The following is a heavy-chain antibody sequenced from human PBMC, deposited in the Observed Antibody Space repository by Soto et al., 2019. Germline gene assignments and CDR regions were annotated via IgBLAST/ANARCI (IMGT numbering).Heavy chain of an antibody. J-gene: IGHJ6*02. V-gene: IGHV1-46*01. Sequence: QEQLVQSGAEVKKPGASVVISCKTSGYTFSGYNIFWVRQAPGQGLEFLGVINPSCGGAGYARSFSGRVTMTRDTSTRIVYMELSSLKSEDTAVYYCAKVRSLTVLAYSYHGWDVWGQGTTVTVSS. CDR3: AKVRSLTVLAYSYHGWDV. CDR1: GYTFSGYN. D-gene: IGHD7-27*01. CDR2: INPSCGGA.